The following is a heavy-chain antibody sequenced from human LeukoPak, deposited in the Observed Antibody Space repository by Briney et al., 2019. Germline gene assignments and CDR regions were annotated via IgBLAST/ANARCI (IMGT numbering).Heavy chain of an antibody. J-gene: IGHJ3*02. D-gene: IGHD3-22*01. Sequence: PSETLSLTCAVYGGSFSGYYWSWIRQPPGKGLEWIGRIYTSGSTNYNPSLKSRVTMSVDTSKNQFSLKLSSVTAADTAVYYCARDPDSNYYDSSGYAHDAFDIWGQGTMVTVSS. V-gene: IGHV4-4*07. CDR1: GGSFSGYY. CDR3: ARDPDSNYYDSSGYAHDAFDI. CDR2: IYTSGST.